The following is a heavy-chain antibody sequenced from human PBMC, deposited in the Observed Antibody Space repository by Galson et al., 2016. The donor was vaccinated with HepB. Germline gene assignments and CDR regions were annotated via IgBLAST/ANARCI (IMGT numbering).Heavy chain of an antibody. Sequence: SETLSLTCVVSGGSMNSRNWWSWLRQSPGKGLEWIGEIYHTGTTNYNPSLKSRITMSLDKSKNQFSLKLNSVTAADTAVYYCASLGYCSGGDCYSVDWGQGTMVTVSS. CDR3: ASLGYCSGGDCYSVD. CDR1: GGSMNSRNW. J-gene: IGHJ4*02. D-gene: IGHD2-15*01. V-gene: IGHV4-4*02. CDR2: IYHTGTT.